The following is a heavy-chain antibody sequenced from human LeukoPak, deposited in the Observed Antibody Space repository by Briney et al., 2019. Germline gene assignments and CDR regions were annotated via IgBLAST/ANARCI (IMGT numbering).Heavy chain of an antibody. CDR3: AKDRAPYSYGYFDY. CDR2: ISYDGSNK. J-gene: IGHJ4*02. CDR1: GFTFSSYG. V-gene: IGHV3-30*18. D-gene: IGHD5-18*01. Sequence: PGGSLRLSCAASGFTFSSYGMHWVRQAPGKGLECVSVISYDGSNKYYADSVKGRFTISRDNSKNTLYLQMNSLRAEDTAVYYCAKDRAPYSYGYFDYWGQGTLVTVSS.